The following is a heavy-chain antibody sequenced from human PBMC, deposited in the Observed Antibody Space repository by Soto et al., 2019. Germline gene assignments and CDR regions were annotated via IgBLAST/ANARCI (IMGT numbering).Heavy chain of an antibody. CDR1: GGSISSGGYY. D-gene: IGHD6-6*01. CDR3: ARVMYSSSSVDYYYYMDV. J-gene: IGHJ6*03. CDR2: IYYSGST. V-gene: IGHV4-31*03. Sequence: SETLSLTCTVSGGSISSGGYYWSWIRQHPGKGLEWIGYIYYSGSTYYNPSLKSRVTISVDTSKNQFSLKLSSVTAADTAVYYCARVMYSSSSVDYYYYMDVWGKGTTVTVSS.